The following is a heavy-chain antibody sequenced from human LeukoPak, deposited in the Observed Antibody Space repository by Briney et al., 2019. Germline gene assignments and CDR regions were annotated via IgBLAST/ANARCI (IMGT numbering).Heavy chain of an antibody. CDR3: ARGHLTGRGYFDY. D-gene: IGHD1-20*01. CDR1: VGSISSYY. V-gene: IGHV4-59*01. J-gene: IGHJ4*02. Sequence: SETLSLTCTVSVGSISSYYWSWIRQPPGKGLEWIGYIYYSGSTNYNPSLTSRVTISVDTSKNQFSLKLSSVTAAATAVYYCARGHLTGRGYFDYWGQGTLVTVSS. CDR2: IYYSGST.